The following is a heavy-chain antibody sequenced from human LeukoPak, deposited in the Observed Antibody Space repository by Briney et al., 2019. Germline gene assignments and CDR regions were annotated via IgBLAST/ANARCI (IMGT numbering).Heavy chain of an antibody. Sequence: GGSLRLSCAASGFTFSNCEMHWVRQAPGKGLEWVSRISSGGDTSDYAGSVKGRFTISRDNSKNTLYLQMNSLRAEDTAVYYCAKGVVISTSLTPFDYWGQGTLVTVSS. V-gene: IGHV3-23*01. D-gene: IGHD3-22*01. CDR3: AKGVVISTSLTPFDY. J-gene: IGHJ4*02. CDR2: ISSGGDTS. CDR1: GFTFSNCE.